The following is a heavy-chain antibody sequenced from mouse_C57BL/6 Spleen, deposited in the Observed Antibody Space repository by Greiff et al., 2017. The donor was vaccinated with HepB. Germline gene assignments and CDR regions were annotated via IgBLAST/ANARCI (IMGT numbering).Heavy chain of an antibody. J-gene: IGHJ1*03. CDR3: ARGLLRPYWYFDV. Sequence: VHVKQSGAELVKPGASVKLSCTASGFNIKDYYMHWVKQRTEQGLEWIGRIDPEDGETKYAPKFQGKATITADTSSNTAYLQLSSLTSEDTAVYYCARGLLRPYWYFDVWGTGTTVTVSS. CDR1: GFNIKDYY. CDR2: IDPEDGET. V-gene: IGHV14-2*01. D-gene: IGHD1-1*01.